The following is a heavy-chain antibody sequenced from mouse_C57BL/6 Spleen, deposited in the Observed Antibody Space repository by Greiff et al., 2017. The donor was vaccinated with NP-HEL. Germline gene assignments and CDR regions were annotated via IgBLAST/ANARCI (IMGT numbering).Heavy chain of an antibody. J-gene: IGHJ3*01. CDR1: GYSFTGYY. CDR2: INPSTGGT. CDR3: ARKDYGFAY. D-gene: IGHD2-4*01. Sequence: EVQLQQPGPELVKPGASVKISCKASGYSFTGYYMNWVKQSPEKSLEWIGEINPSTGGTTYNQKFKAKATLTVDKSSSTAYMQLKSLTSEDSAVYYCARKDYGFAYWGQGTLVTVSA. V-gene: IGHV1-42*01.